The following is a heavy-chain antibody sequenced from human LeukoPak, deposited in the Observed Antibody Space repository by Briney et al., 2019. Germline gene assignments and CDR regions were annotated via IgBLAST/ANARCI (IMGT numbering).Heavy chain of an antibody. CDR2: IYYSGST. D-gene: IGHD3-22*01. V-gene: IGHV4-59*01. CDR1: GGSISSYY. Sequence: PSETLSLTCTVSGGSISSYYWSWIRQPPGKGLEWIGYIYYSGSTNYNPSLKSRVAIPVDTSKNQLSLKLSSVTAADTAVYYCASVKYYYDSSGYPGWFDPWGQGTLVTVSS. J-gene: IGHJ5*02. CDR3: ASVKYYYDSSGYPGWFDP.